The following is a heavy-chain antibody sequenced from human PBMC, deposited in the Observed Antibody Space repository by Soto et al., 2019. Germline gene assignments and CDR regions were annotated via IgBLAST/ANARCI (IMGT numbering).Heavy chain of an antibody. CDR2: IYYSGST. D-gene: IGHD3-22*01. V-gene: IGHV4-31*03. CDR3: ARVSGDSSGYY. CDR1: GGSISNRGYY. Sequence: SETLSLTCTVSGGSISNRGYYRGWIRQHPGKGLEWIGYIYYSGSTYYNPSLKSRVTISVDTSKNQFSLKLSSVTAADTAVYYCARVSGDSSGYYWGQGTLVTVSS. J-gene: IGHJ4*02.